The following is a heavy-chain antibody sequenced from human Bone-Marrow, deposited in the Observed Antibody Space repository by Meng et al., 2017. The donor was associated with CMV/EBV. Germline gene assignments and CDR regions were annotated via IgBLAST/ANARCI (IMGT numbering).Heavy chain of an antibody. CDR3: ARVSYDFWSGAFDY. Sequence: SGGSSSSGGYFWSWVRQHPGNGLEWIVYIYWSWSTYYNPSLKSRVTISADTSKNQFSLKLSSVTAADTAVYYCARVSYDFWSGAFDYWGQGTLVTVSS. CDR2: IYWSWST. J-gene: IGHJ4*02. D-gene: IGHD3-3*01. CDR1: GGSSSSGGYF. V-gene: IGHV4-31*02.